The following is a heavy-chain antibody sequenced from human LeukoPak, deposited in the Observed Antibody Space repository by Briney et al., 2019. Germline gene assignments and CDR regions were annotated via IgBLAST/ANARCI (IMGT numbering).Heavy chain of an antibody. J-gene: IGHJ4*02. CDR2: IYPGDSDT. Sequence: GESLKISCKASGYSFTNYWIGWVRQMPGKGLDWMGIIYPGDSDTRYRPSFQGQVTISADKSISTAFLQWSRLETSDTAMYYCARLPPFPSTVTTNDYFDYWGQGTLVTVSS. CDR3: ARLPPFPSTVTTNDYFDY. CDR1: GYSFTNYW. D-gene: IGHD4-17*01. V-gene: IGHV5-51*01.